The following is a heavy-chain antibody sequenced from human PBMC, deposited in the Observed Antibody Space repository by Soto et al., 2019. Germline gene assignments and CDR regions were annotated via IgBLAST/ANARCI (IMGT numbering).Heavy chain of an antibody. Sequence: QVQLVQSGAEVKKPGASVKVSCKASGYTFTSYGISWVRQAPGQGLEWMGWSSTYNGNTNYAQKLQGRVTMTTDTSPSTAYMHLRSLRSDDTAVYYCARTKSGYYYGCFDYWGQGTLVTLPS. V-gene: IGHV1-18*01. J-gene: IGHJ4*02. CDR3: ARTKSGYYYGCFDY. CDR1: GYTFTSYG. D-gene: IGHD3-22*01. CDR2: SSTYNGNT.